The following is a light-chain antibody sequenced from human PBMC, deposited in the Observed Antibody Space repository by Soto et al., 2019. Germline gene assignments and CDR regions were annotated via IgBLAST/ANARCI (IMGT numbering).Light chain of an antibody. CDR1: SGDVGGYNY. Sequence: QSVLPHPRSVSGSPGHAVTISCTGTSGDVGGYNYVSWYQQHPGKAPKLMIYDVSKRPSGVPDRFSGSKSGNTASLTISGLQAEDEADYYCCSYAGSYTSPYVFGTGTKV. V-gene: IGLV2-11*01. J-gene: IGLJ1*01. CDR3: CSYAGSYTSPYV. CDR2: DVS.